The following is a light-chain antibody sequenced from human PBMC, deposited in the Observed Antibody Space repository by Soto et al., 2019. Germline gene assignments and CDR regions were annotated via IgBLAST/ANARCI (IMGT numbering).Light chain of an antibody. CDR1: SSDVGGSNY. CDR3: SSYSSSITLYV. J-gene: IGLJ1*01. Sequence: QSVLTQPASVSGSPGQSITISCTGTSSDVGGSNYVSWYQQHPGKAPKVIIYEVSNRPSGVSNRFSGSKSGNTASLTISGLQAEDGADYYCSSYSSSITLYVFGSGTKVTV. V-gene: IGLV2-14*01. CDR2: EVS.